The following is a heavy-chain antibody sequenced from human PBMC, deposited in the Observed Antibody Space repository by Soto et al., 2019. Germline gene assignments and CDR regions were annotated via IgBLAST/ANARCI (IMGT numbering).Heavy chain of an antibody. CDR3: AREYSSGWSPPGLYGMDV. Sequence: QVQLVQSGAEVKKPGSSVKVSCKASGGTFSSYAISWVRQAPGQGLEWMGGIIPIFGIANYAQKFQGRVTITADESTSTAYMELSSLRSEDTAVYYCAREYSSGWSPPGLYGMDVWGQGTTVTVSS. J-gene: IGHJ6*02. D-gene: IGHD6-19*01. V-gene: IGHV1-69*12. CDR2: IIPIFGIA. CDR1: GGTFSSYA.